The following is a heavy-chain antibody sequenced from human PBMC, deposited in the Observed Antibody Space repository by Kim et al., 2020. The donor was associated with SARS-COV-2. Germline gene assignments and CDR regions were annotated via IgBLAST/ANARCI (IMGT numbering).Heavy chain of an antibody. Sequence: SETLSLTCAVYGGSFSGYYWSWIRQPPGKGLEWIGEINHSGGTNYNPSLKSRVTISVDTSKNQFSLKLSSVTAADTAVYYCARGVYGYDSSGYRYYFDYWGQGTLVTVSS. D-gene: IGHD3-22*01. V-gene: IGHV4-34*01. CDR2: INHSGGT. J-gene: IGHJ4*02. CDR1: GGSFSGYY. CDR3: ARGVYGYDSSGYRYYFDY.